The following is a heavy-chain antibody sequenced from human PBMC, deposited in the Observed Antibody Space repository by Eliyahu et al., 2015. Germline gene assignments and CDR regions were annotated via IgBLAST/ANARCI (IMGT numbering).Heavy chain of an antibody. Sequence: QVQLVQSGAEVKRPGSSVKVSCKASGGTFSSYAISWVRQAPGQGLXWXGGIIPVPGTANYARKFQGRVTITADESTRTAYMDLSSLRSEDTAVYYCARGYYDSNNYYPDYWGQGTLVTVSS. CDR2: IIPVPGTA. V-gene: IGHV1-69*01. J-gene: IGHJ4*02. CDR3: ARGYYDSNNYYPDY. D-gene: IGHD3-22*01. CDR1: GGTFSSYA.